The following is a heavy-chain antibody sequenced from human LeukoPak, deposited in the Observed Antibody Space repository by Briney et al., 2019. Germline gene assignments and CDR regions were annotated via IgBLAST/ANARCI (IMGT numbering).Heavy chain of an antibody. CDR2: ISGSGGST. CDR3: AEDGADFWSGYYYYYGMDV. Sequence: GGSLRLSCAVSGLTFSDCAMSWVRQAPGKGLEWVSAISGSGGSTYYADSVKGRFTISRDNSKNTLYLQMNSLRAEDTAVYYCAEDGADFWSGYYYYYGMDVWGQGTTVTVSS. CDR1: GLTFSDCA. J-gene: IGHJ6*02. D-gene: IGHD3-3*01. V-gene: IGHV3-23*01.